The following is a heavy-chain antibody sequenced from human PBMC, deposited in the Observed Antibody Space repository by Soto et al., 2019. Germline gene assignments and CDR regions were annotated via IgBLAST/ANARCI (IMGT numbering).Heavy chain of an antibody. Sequence: QINLKESGPTLVKPTQTLTLTCSFSGFSLTTAGVGVGWFRQSPEGALEGLALIYWDDDERYSPSLKTRLTITKDPSKNQVVLIMTNMAPEDTATYYCAHSRNLITEDAQVGDFDYWGQGTLVTVSS. CDR3: AHSRNLITEDAQVGDFDY. CDR1: GFSLTTAGVG. V-gene: IGHV2-5*02. CDR2: IYWDDDE. J-gene: IGHJ4*02. D-gene: IGHD3-10*01.